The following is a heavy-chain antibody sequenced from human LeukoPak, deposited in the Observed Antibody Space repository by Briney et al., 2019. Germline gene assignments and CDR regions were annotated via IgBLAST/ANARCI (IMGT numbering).Heavy chain of an antibody. Sequence: SETLSLTCTVSGGSISSSSYYWGWVRQPPGKGLEWIGSMHYSGSTYYNPSLKSRVTISVDTSKNQFSLNLNSVTAADTAVYYCARDASQQLAPGFFYFDYWGQGTLVTVSS. J-gene: IGHJ4*02. D-gene: IGHD6-13*01. V-gene: IGHV4-39*07. CDR1: GGSISSSSYY. CDR3: ARDASQQLAPGFFYFDY. CDR2: MHYSGST.